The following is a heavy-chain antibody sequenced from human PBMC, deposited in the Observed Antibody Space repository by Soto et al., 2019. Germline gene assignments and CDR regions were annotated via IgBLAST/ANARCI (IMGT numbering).Heavy chain of an antibody. Sequence: EVQLVESGGGLVQPGGSLRLSCAASGFTFFAYWIHWVRQVPGKRLVWVSRINSDGSHTSYADSVRARFTISRDNSKHTVYLQMNSLTAEETAVYCCAKEGDFVAYASENWFDSWGQGSLVTVSS. V-gene: IGHV3-74*01. CDR2: INSDGSHT. CDR3: AKEGDFVAYASENWFDS. J-gene: IGHJ5*01. CDR1: GFTFFAYW. D-gene: IGHD4-17*01.